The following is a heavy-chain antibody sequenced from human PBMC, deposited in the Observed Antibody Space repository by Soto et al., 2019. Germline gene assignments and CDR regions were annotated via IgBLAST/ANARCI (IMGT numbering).Heavy chain of an antibody. CDR3: ARGGDYSSADLGH. V-gene: IGHV4-31*03. J-gene: IGHJ4*02. CDR1: GGSISSGAYF. Sequence: QVQLQESGPGLVKPSATLSLTCSVFGGSISSGAYFWSWVRQHPGKGLEWIAYMYSSGITYYNPSLKSRVIISRDMSKNQFSLKLSSVTAADTAIYFCARGGDYSSADLGHWGQGTLVSVSS. D-gene: IGHD5-18*01. CDR2: MYSSGIT.